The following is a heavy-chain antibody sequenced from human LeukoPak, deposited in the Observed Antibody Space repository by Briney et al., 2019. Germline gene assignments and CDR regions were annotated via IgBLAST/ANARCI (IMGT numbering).Heavy chain of an antibody. CDR2: INHSGST. CDR3: ARDSVVKRNDAFDI. V-gene: IGHV4-34*01. J-gene: IGHJ3*02. CDR1: GGSFSGYY. Sequence: PSETLSLTCAVYGGSFSGYYWSWIRQPPGKGLEWIGEINHSGSTNYNPSLKSRVTISVDTSKNQFSLKLSSVTAADTAVYYCARDSVVKRNDAFDIWGQGTMVTVSS. D-gene: IGHD2-21*01.